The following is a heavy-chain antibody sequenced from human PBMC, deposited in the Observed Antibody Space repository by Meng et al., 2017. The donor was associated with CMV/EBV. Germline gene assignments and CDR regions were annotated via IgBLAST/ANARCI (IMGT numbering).Heavy chain of an antibody. D-gene: IGHD1-26*01. CDR3: ARGVAEFLGWEMGH. Sequence: GYLVESVGGFVRPGGPLSLPCEGSGFTGSSHGMHWERQVPGKGLVWVSRMNSDWSRRNYADSVKGRFTIFKDNDKNTLYLEMNNLRAEDAGVYYCARGVAEFLGWEMGHWGQGTLVTVSS. CDR1: GFTGSSHG. V-gene: IGHV3-74*01. J-gene: IGHJ4*02. CDR2: MNSDWSRR.